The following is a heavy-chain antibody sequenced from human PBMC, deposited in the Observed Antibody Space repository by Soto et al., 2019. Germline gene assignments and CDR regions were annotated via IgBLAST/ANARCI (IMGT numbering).Heavy chain of an antibody. Sequence: GGSLRLSCAASGFTFSSYAMHWVRQAPGKGLEYVSAISSNGGSTYYANSVKGRFTISRGNSKNTLYLQMGSLRAEDMAVYYCARANRVLNAFDIWGKGTMVTVPS. D-gene: IGHD2-8*01. V-gene: IGHV3-64*01. CDR3: ARANRVLNAFDI. J-gene: IGHJ3*02. CDR1: GFTFSSYA. CDR2: ISSNGGST.